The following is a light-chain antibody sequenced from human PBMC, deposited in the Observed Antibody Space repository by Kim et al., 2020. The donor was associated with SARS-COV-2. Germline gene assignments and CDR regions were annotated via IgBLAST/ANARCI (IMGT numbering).Light chain of an antibody. Sequence: SYELTQPPSVSVSPGQTARITCSGDILPKEYAYWYQQKPGQAPVLVIYKDSERPSGISERFSGASSGTTVTLTISGVQAEDEADYFCQSTNTSDAYLIFGGGTQLTVL. V-gene: IGLV3-25*03. CDR1: ILPKEY. CDR2: KDS. CDR3: QSTNTSDAYLI. J-gene: IGLJ2*01.